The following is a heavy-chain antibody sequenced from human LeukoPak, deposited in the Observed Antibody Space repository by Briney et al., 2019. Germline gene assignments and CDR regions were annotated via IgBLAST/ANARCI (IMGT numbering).Heavy chain of an antibody. CDR2: INTNTGNP. D-gene: IGHD2-2*01. CDR3: ARPDDGEYPAGWFDP. Sequence: ASVKVSCKASGYTFTSYPMNWVRQAPGQGLEWVGRINTNTGNPTYAQGFTGRFLFSLDTSVSAAYLQISSLKAEDTAVYYCARPDDGEYPAGWFDPWGQGTLVTVSS. J-gene: IGHJ5*02. V-gene: IGHV7-4-1*02. CDR1: GYTFTSYP.